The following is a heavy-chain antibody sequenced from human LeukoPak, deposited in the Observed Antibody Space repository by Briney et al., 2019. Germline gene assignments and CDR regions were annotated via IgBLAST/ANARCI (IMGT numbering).Heavy chain of an antibody. Sequence: KPGASVKVSCKTSGYTFIGYFIHWVRQAPGQGLEWMGRVNSDSGDTNYAQHFQGRVTMTRDTSMTTAYMELSSLTSDDTAVYYCARDLYSTPHWELDYWGLGTLVTVSS. J-gene: IGHJ4*02. CDR3: ARDLYSTPHWELDY. CDR1: GYTFIGYF. V-gene: IGHV1-2*06. CDR2: VNSDSGDT. D-gene: IGHD2-15*01.